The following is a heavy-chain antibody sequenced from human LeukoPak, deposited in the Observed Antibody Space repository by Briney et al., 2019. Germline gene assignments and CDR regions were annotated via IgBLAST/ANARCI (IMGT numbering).Heavy chain of an antibody. D-gene: IGHD3-22*01. V-gene: IGHV1-18*01. CDR1: GYTFTSYG. J-gene: IGHJ5*02. CDR2: ISAYNGNT. Sequence: ASVKVSCKASGYTFTSYGISWVRQAPGQGLEWMGWISAYNGNTNYAQKLQGRVTMTTDTSTSTAYMELRSLRSDDTAVSYCARDHDSSGYHQFDPWGQGTLVTVSS. CDR3: ARDHDSSGYHQFDP.